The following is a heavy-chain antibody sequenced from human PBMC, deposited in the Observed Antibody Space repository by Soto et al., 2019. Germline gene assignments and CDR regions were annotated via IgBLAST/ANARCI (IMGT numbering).Heavy chain of an antibody. V-gene: IGHV3-48*02. CDR2: ISSSSGTI. Sequence: ELFLQESGGDLVQPGGFLRLSCVASGFKFSMFGMNWVRQAPGKGLEWIAYISSSSGTIIYGGSVEGRFTVSRDNAEKSLILQVKGLRDEDTAVYYCARDKGGSVAGFNWFDPWGHGTPVTVST. D-gene: IGHD6-19*01. CDR1: GFKFSMFG. CDR3: ARDKGGSVAGFNWFDP. J-gene: IGHJ5*02.